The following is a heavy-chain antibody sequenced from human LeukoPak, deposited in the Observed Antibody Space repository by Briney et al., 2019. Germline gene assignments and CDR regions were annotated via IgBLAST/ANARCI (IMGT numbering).Heavy chain of an antibody. CDR1: GGSFSGYY. D-gene: IGHD7-27*01. CDR2: INHSGST. Sequence: PSETLSLTCAVYGGSFSGYYWSWIRQPPGKGLEWIGEINHSGSTNYNPSLKSRVTISVDTSKNQFSLKLSSVTAADTAVYYCARARAWDYYTDVWGKGTTVTVSS. J-gene: IGHJ6*03. V-gene: IGHV4-34*01. CDR3: ARARAWDYYTDV.